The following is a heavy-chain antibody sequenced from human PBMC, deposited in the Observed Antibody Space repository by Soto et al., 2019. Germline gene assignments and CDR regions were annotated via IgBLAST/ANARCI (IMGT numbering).Heavy chain of an antibody. J-gene: IGHJ5*01. V-gene: IGHV4-30-4*01. CDR2: IYKSATT. CDR3: ARGRYCLTGRCFPNWFDS. Sequence: SETLSLTCSVSGDSISNLDYFWAWIRQPPGQALEYIGYIYKSATTYYNPSFESRVAISVDTSKSQFSLNVTSVTTADTAVYFCARGRYCLTGRCFPNWFDSWGQGALVTVSS. D-gene: IGHD7-27*01. CDR1: GDSISNLDYF.